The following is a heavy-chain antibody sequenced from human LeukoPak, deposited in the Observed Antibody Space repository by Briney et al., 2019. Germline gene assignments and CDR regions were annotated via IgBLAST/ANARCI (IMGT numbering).Heavy chain of an antibody. J-gene: IGHJ3*02. CDR3: ARGKNIVVVPAASINPFDAFDI. V-gene: IGHV1-69*13. CDR2: IIPIFGTA. CDR1: GGTFSSYA. D-gene: IGHD2-2*01. Sequence: SVKVSCKASGGTFSSYAISWVRQATGQGLEWMGGIIPIFGTANYAQKFQGRVTITADESTSTAYMELSSLRSEDTAVYYCARGKNIVVVPAASINPFDAFDIWGQGIMVTVSS.